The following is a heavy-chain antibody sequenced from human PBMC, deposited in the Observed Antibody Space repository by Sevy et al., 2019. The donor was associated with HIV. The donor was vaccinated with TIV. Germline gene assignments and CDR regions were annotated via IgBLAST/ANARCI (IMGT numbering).Heavy chain of an antibody. CDR2: INSDGSST. CDR3: ARSGGYNKYDY. V-gene: IGHV3-74*01. CDR1: GFTFSGYW. D-gene: IGHD2-15*01. Sequence: GGSLRLSCAASGFTFSGYWMHWVRQAPGKGLVWVSLINSDGSSTNYADPVKGRFTISRDNAKNTLYLQMNSLRAEDTAVYYCARSGGYNKYDYWGQGTLGTVSS. J-gene: IGHJ4*02.